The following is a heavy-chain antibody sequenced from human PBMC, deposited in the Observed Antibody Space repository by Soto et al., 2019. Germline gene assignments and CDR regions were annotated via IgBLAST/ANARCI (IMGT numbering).Heavy chain of an antibody. CDR3: ARSGSYYPFDY. CDR1: GGSISSGDYY. CDR2: IYYSGST. Sequence: SETLSLTCTVSGGSISSGDYYWSWIRQPPGKGLEWIGYIYYSGSTYYNPSLKSRVTISVDTSKNQFSLKLSSVTAADTAVYYCARSGSYYPFDYWGQGTLVTVSS. J-gene: IGHJ4*02. D-gene: IGHD1-26*01. V-gene: IGHV4-30-4*01.